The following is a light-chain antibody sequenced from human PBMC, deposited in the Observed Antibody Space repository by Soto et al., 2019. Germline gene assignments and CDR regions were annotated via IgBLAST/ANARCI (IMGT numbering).Light chain of an antibody. CDR1: QSIGRF. Sequence: DIQMTQSPSSLSASVGDRVTITCRASQSIGRFLNWHQQKPGKAPNVLINVASTLRSGVPSRFSGSGSGTDFNLTINSLQPEDFAVYYCQQRSNWPPLTFGGGTKVEIK. J-gene: IGKJ4*01. CDR2: VAS. CDR3: QQRSNWPPLT. V-gene: IGKV1-39*01.